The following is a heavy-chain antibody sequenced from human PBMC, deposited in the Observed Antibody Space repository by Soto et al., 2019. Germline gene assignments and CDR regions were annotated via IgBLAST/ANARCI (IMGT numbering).Heavy chain of an antibody. CDR1: GFTFTTYA. D-gene: IGHD4-17*01. Sequence: QVQLVESGGGVVQPGRSLRLSCAASGFTFTTYAMHWVRQAPGKGLEWVTRISDDGSNKFYADSVKGRFTISRDNSENMLKQQMNSLAAEDTAVYYCAKGGDDWGYYGGGYFDSWGQGTLVTVSS. J-gene: IGHJ4*02. CDR2: ISDDGSNK. V-gene: IGHV3-30*18. CDR3: AKGGDDWGYYGGGYFDS.